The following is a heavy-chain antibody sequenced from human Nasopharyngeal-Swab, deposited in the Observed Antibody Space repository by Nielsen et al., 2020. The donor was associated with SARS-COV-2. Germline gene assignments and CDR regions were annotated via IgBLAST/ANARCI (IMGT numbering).Heavy chain of an antibody. J-gene: IGHJ2*01. V-gene: IGHV3-7*01. D-gene: IGHD3-9*01. Sequence: VRQAPGKGLERGANIKEDGSEKYYVDSVKGRFTISRDNATKSLCLQMTRLRAEDTAVYYCARDGAGPSRYFDWFRHGDRYFDLWGHGTLVTVSS. CDR3: ARDGAGPSRYFDWFRHGDRYFDL. CDR2: IKEDGSEK.